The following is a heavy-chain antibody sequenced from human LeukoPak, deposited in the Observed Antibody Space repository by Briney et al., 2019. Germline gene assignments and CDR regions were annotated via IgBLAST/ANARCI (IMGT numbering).Heavy chain of an antibody. J-gene: IGHJ4*02. CDR2: IYYSGST. CDR1: GGSISSYH. V-gene: IGHV4-59*01. CDR3: AREYCSSTSCYFDY. D-gene: IGHD2-2*01. Sequence: PSETLSLTCTVSGGSISSYHWSWIRQPPGKGLEWIGYIYYSGSTNYNPSLKSRVTISVDTSKNQFSLKLSSVTAADTAVYYCAREYCSSTSCYFDYWGQGTLVTVSS.